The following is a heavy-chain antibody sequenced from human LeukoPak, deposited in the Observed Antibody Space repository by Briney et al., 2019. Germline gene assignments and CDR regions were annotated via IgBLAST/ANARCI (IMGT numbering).Heavy chain of an antibody. Sequence: GGSLRLSCAASGFTFDDYAMHWVRRAPGKGLEWVSGISWNSGSIGYADSVKGRFTISRDNAKNSPYLQMNSLRAEDTAVYYCARGPAPYYFDYWGQGTLVTVSS. D-gene: IGHD2-2*01. J-gene: IGHJ4*02. CDR1: GFTFDDYA. CDR2: ISWNSGSI. CDR3: ARGPAPYYFDY. V-gene: IGHV3-9*01.